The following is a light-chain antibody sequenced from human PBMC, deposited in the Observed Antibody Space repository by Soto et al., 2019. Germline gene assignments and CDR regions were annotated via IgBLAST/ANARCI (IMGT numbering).Light chain of an antibody. CDR2: GDN. CDR1: SSNIGAGYD. Sequence: QAVVTQPPSVSGAPGQRVIVSCTGSSSNIGAGYDVHWYQQLPGTAPKLLIYGDNNRPSGVPDRFSGSKSGTSASLAITGLQAEDEAHYYCQSFDSSLSGSVFGGGTQLTVL. J-gene: IGLJ7*01. CDR3: QSFDSSLSGSV. V-gene: IGLV1-40*01.